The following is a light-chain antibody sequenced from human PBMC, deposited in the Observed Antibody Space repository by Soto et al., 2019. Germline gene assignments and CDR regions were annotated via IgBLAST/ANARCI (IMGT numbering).Light chain of an antibody. CDR3: QQYNNWPFS. CDR2: GAS. CDR1: QSVSSN. V-gene: IGKV3-15*01. J-gene: IGKJ5*01. Sequence: EIVMTQSPATLSVSPGERATLSCRASQSVSSNLAWYQQKGGQAPRLLIYGASTRATGIPARFSGSGSGTEFTLNISSLQSEDFAVYLCQQYNNWPFSFGPGTRLEIK.